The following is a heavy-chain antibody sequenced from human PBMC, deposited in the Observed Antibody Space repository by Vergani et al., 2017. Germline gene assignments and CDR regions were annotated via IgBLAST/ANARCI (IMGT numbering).Heavy chain of an antibody. V-gene: IGHV1-46*03. J-gene: IGHJ4*02. Sequence: QVQLVQSGAEMKKPGSSVKVSCKASGGTFSSYAISWVRQAPGQGLEWMGIINPSGGHTNYAQKFQGRVTMTRDTSTSTVYMELSSLRSEDTAIYYCARGDYGILTGYRYWGQGTLVTVSA. CDR2: INPSGGHT. CDR1: GGTFSSYA. D-gene: IGHD3-9*01. CDR3: ARGDYGILTGYRY.